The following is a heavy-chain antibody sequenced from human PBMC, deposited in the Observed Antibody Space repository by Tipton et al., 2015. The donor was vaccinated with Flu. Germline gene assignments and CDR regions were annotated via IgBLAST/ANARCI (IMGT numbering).Heavy chain of an antibody. Sequence: GSLRLSCAASGFTFSSYSMNWVRQAPGKGLEWVSSISSSSSYIYYADSVKGRFTISRDNAKNSLYLQMNGLRAEDTAVYYCASGVSTTGTTYFDYWGQGTLVTVSS. CDR3: ASGVSTTGTTYFDY. CDR2: ISSSSSYI. J-gene: IGHJ4*02. D-gene: IGHD1-1*01. CDR1: GFTFSSYS. V-gene: IGHV3-21*01.